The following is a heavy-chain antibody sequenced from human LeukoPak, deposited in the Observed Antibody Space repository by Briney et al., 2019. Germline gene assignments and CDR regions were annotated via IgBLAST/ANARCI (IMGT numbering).Heavy chain of an antibody. CDR3: TRDVVAAAGRYFDN. J-gene: IGHJ4*02. CDR2: IRSKVYGGTT. CDR1: GFTFGAYA. D-gene: IGHD6-13*01. V-gene: IGHV3-49*04. Sequence: GGSLRLSCTTSGFTFGAYAMSWVRQAPGRGLEWVGFIRSKVYGGTTEYAASVKGRFTISRDDSKSIAYLQMNSLKTEDTVVYYCTRDVVAAAGRYFDNWGQGTLVTVSS.